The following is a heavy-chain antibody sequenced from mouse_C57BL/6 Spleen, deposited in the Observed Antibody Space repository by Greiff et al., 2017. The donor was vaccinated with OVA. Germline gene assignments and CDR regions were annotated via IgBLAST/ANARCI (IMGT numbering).Heavy chain of an antibody. CDR1: GFTFSSYA. CDR3: AREGAVVPYFDY. Sequence: EVQGVESGGGLVKPGGSLKLSCAASGFTFSSYAMSWVRQTPEKRLEWVATISDGGSYTYYPDNVKGRFTISRDNAKNNLYLQMSHLKSEDTAMYYCAREGAVVPYFDYWGQGTTLTVSS. J-gene: IGHJ2*01. CDR2: ISDGGSYT. D-gene: IGHD1-1*01. V-gene: IGHV5-4*01.